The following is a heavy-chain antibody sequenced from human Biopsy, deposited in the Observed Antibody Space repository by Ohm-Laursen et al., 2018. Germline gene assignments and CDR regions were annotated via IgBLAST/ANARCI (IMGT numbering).Heavy chain of an antibody. Sequence: SLRLSCAASGFNFGNYGMHWVRQAPGKGLEWVAVIWHDERNKQYADSVKGRVTISRDNSKSTLFLQMDSLRVDDTAVYHCAGDPGQDGAIDFWGQGTLVTVSS. D-gene: IGHD4/OR15-4a*01. V-gene: IGHV3-33*01. J-gene: IGHJ4*02. CDR1: GFNFGNYG. CDR2: IWHDERNK. CDR3: AGDPGQDGAIDF.